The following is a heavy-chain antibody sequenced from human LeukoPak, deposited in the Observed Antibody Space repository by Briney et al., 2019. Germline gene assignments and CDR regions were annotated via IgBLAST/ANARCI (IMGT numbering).Heavy chain of an antibody. CDR3: ALNTAYYDILTGSRPGGMDV. V-gene: IGHV3-30*02. J-gene: IGHJ6*02. CDR2: IRYDGTNK. CDR1: GFTFSSYG. Sequence: GGSLRLSCAASGFTFSSYGMHWVRQAPAKGLEWVAFIRYDGTNKYYADSVKGRFTISRDNSKNTLYLQMNSLRAEDTAVYYCALNTAYYDILTGSRPGGMDVWGQGTTVTVSS. D-gene: IGHD3-9*01.